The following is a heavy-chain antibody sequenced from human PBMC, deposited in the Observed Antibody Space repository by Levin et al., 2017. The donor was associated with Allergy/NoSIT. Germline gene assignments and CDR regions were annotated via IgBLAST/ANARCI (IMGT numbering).Heavy chain of an antibody. J-gene: IGHJ6*02. D-gene: IGHD3-3*01. V-gene: IGHV1-69*02. Sequence: SVKVSCKASGGTFSSYTISWVRQAPGQGLEWMGRIIPILGIANYAQKFQGRVTITADKSTSTAYMELSSLRSEDTAVYYCARVFWSGSYYYYYGMDVWGQGTTVTVSS. CDR2: IIPILGIA. CDR3: ARVFWSGSYYYYYGMDV. CDR1: GGTFSSYT.